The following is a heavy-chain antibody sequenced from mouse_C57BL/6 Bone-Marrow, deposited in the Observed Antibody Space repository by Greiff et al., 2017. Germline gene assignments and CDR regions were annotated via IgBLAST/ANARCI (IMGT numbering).Heavy chain of an antibody. CDR3: AEGDY. Sequence: QVQLKDPVPALFPPFASFNFSFNSSFYTFTSYWMHWVKQRPGQGLEWIGMIHPNSGSTNYNEKFKSKATLTVDKSSSTAYMQLSSLTSEDSAVYYCAEGDYGGQGTTLTVSS. CDR2: IHPNSGST. V-gene: IGHV1-64*01. J-gene: IGHJ2*01. CDR1: FYTFTSYW.